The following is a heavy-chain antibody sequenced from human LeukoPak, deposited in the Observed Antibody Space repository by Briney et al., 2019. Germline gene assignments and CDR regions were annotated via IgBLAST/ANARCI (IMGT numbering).Heavy chain of an antibody. CDR1: GGTFSSYA. CDR2: IIPILGIA. V-gene: IGHV1-69*04. D-gene: IGHD3-22*01. CDR3: ARRWAGHNYYYDSSGYSS. Sequence: SVKVSCKASGGTFSSYAISWVRQAPGQGLEWMGRIIPILGIANYAQKFQGRVTITADKSTSTAYMELSSLRSEDTAVYYCARRWAGHNYYYDSSGYSSWGQGTLVTVSS. J-gene: IGHJ5*02.